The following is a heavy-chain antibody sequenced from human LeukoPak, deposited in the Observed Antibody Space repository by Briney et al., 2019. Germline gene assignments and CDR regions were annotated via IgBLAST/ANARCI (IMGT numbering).Heavy chain of an antibody. CDR3: ARETTVAGTY. Sequence: ASVKVSCKTSGYSFTAFYIHWVRQAPGQGLEWMGGIIPIFGTANYAQKFQGRVTITADESTSTAYMELSSLRSEDTAVYYCARETTVAGTYWGQGTLVTVSS. V-gene: IGHV1-69*13. J-gene: IGHJ4*02. CDR1: GYSFTAFY. CDR2: IIPIFGTA. D-gene: IGHD6-19*01.